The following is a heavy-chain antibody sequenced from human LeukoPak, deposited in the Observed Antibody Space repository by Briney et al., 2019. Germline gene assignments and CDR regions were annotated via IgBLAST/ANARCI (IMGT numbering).Heavy chain of an antibody. Sequence: PSETLSLTCTVSGGSISSYYWSWIRQPPGKGLEWLGYIYYSGSTDYNPSLKSRVTISVDTSKNQFSLKLSSVTAADTAAYYCARGYCSSTSCLRNGMDVWGQGTTVTVSS. D-gene: IGHD2-2*01. V-gene: IGHV4-59*01. CDR2: IYYSGST. J-gene: IGHJ6*02. CDR3: ARGYCSSTSCLRNGMDV. CDR1: GGSISSYY.